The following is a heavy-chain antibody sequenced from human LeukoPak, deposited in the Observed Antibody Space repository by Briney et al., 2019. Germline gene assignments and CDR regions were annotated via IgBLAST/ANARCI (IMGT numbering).Heavy chain of an antibody. Sequence: GGSLRLSCAASGFAFSSQAMGWVRQAPGKGLEWASVISDSGGSTYYADSVKGRFTISRDNSKNTLFLQMNSLRAEDTAVYYCAKDARRTSGWYFFDYWGQGTLVTVSS. CDR2: ISDSGGST. V-gene: IGHV3-23*01. CDR3: AKDARRTSGWYFFDY. CDR1: GFAFSSQA. J-gene: IGHJ4*02. D-gene: IGHD6-19*01.